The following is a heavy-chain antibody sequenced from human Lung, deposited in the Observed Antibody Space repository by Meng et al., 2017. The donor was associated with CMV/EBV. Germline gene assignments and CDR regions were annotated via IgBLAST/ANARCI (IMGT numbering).Heavy chain of an antibody. J-gene: IGHJ4*02. CDR1: RFTFDDYA. CDR2: ISWDGGST. V-gene: IGHV3-43D*03. CDR3: AKDLTRAGLYYFDY. Sequence: SCAASRFTFDDYAMHWVRQAPGKGLEWVSLISWDGGSTYYADSVKGRFTISRDNSKNSLYMQMNSLRAEDTALYYCAKDLTRAGLYYFDYWGQGTLVPFSS. D-gene: IGHD6-13*01.